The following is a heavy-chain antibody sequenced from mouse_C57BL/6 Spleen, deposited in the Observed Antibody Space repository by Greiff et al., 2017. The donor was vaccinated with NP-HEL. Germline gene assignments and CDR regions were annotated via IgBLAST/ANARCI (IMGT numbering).Heavy chain of an antibody. CDR3: ARDYPSYWYFDV. J-gene: IGHJ1*03. Sequence: QVQLQQPGAELVKPGASVKMSCKASSYTFTSYWITWVKQRPGQGLEWIGDIYPGSGSTNYNEKFKSKATLTVDTSSSTAYMQLSSLTSEDSAVYYCARDYPSYWYFDVWGTGTTVTVSS. D-gene: IGHD2-4*01. CDR1: SYTFTSYW. V-gene: IGHV1-55*01. CDR2: IYPGSGST.